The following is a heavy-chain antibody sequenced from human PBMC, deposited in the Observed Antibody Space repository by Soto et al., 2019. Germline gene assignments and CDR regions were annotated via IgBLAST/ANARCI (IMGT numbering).Heavy chain of an antibody. CDR3: ARESITMVRGVEY. J-gene: IGHJ4*02. D-gene: IGHD3-10*01. CDR1: GFTFSSYG. CDR2: IWYDGSNK. V-gene: IGHV3-33*01. Sequence: QVQLVESGGGVVQPGRSLRLSCAASGFTFSSYGMHWVRQAPGKGLEWVAVIWYDGSNKYYADSVKGRFTISRDNSKHTLYLQMNSLRAEDTAVYYCARESITMVRGVEYWGQGTLVTVSS.